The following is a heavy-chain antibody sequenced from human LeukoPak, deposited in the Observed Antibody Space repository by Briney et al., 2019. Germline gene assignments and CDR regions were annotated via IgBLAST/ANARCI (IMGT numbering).Heavy chain of an antibody. Sequence: SETLSLTCTVSGGSISSYYWSWIRQPPGKGLEWIGYIYYSGSTNYNPSLKSRVTISVETSKNQFSLKVSSVTAADTAVYFCARDVGYSSSSWYFDYWGQGTLATVSS. CDR2: IYYSGST. CDR3: ARDVGYSSSSWYFDY. D-gene: IGHD6-6*01. V-gene: IGHV4-59*01. J-gene: IGHJ4*02. CDR1: GGSISSYY.